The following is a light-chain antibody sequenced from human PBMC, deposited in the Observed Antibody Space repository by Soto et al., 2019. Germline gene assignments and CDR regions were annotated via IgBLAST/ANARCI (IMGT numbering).Light chain of an antibody. Sequence: DIVMTQSPLSLPVTPGEPASISCRSTQSLLHSNGYTYLDWYLQKPGQSPQLLIYLGSNRASGVPDRFSGSGSVTDFTLKISRVEAEDVGVYYCMQALQTPWTFGQGTKVEIK. J-gene: IGKJ1*01. CDR3: MQALQTPWT. V-gene: IGKV2-28*01. CDR1: QSLLHSNGYTY. CDR2: LGS.